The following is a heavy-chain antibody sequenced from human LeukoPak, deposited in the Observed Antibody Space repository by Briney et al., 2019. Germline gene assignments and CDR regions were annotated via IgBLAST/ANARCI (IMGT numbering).Heavy chain of an antibody. CDR3: ARGVEGYCSGGSCYSYYYYMDV. D-gene: IGHD2-15*01. J-gene: IGHJ6*03. CDR2: IYTSGST. V-gene: IGHV4-4*07. Sequence: KSSETLSLTCTVSGGSITIYYWSWIRQPAGKVLEWIGRIYTSGSTNYNPSLKSRVTISVDTSKNQFSLKLSSVTAADTAVYYCARGVEGYCSGGSCYSYYYYMDVWGKGTTVTVSS. CDR1: GGSITIYY.